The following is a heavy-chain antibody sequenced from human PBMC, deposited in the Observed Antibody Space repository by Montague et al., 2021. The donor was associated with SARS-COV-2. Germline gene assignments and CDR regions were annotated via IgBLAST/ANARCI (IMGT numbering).Heavy chain of an antibody. D-gene: IGHD3-3*01. CDR3: ARAPATIFGVVKQIDY. CDR1: GRSISSGGYY. V-gene: IGHV4-31*03. Sequence: TLSLTCTVSGRSISSGGYYWSWIRQHPGKGLEWIVYIYYSGSTYYNPSLKSRVTISVDTSKNQFSLKLSSVTAADTAVYYCARAPATIFGVVKQIDYWGQGTLVTVSS. J-gene: IGHJ4*02. CDR2: IYYSGST.